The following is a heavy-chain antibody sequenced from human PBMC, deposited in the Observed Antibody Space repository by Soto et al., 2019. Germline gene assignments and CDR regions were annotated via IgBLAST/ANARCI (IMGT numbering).Heavy chain of an antibody. CDR2: ISGSGGST. CDR3: AKGYYYDSSGYYSLFDY. D-gene: IGHD3-22*01. V-gene: IGHV3-23*01. CDR1: GFTFSSYA. J-gene: IGHJ4*02. Sequence: GGSLRLSCAASGFTFSSYAMSWVRQAPGKGLEWVSAISGSGGSTYYADSVKGRFTISRDNSKNTLYLQMNSLRAEDTAVYYCAKGYYYDSSGYYSLFDYWGQGTLVTVS.